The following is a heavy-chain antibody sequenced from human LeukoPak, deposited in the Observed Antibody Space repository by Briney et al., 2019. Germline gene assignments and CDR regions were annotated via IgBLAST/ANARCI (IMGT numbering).Heavy chain of an antibody. CDR1: GFTFSSYA. V-gene: IGHV3-23*01. D-gene: IGHD3-10*01. Sequence: PGGSLRLSCAASGFTFSSYAMSWVRQAPGKGLEWVSVINGSGDSTYYADSVKGRFTISRDNYNNTLYLQMNSLRAEDTAVYYCAKRSGYGSASFDPWGQGSLVTVSS. CDR2: INGSGDST. J-gene: IGHJ5*02. CDR3: AKRSGYGSASFDP.